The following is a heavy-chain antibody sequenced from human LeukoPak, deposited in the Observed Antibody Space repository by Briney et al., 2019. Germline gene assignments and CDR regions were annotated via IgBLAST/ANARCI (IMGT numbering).Heavy chain of an antibody. CDR2: IVVGSGNT. CDR1: GCTFISSA. V-gene: IGHV1-58*01. CDR3: AEGTDVRRGAGDLFVGFDH. Sequence: AVKVSCKASGCTFISSAGQWVRQSRGQRLEWIGWIVVGSGNTDYAQKFQERVTITMDMSTSTAYMELSRMRSEDTDVYYCAEGTDVRRGAGDLFVGFDHWGQGTLVTVSS. D-gene: IGHD3-10*01. J-gene: IGHJ5*02.